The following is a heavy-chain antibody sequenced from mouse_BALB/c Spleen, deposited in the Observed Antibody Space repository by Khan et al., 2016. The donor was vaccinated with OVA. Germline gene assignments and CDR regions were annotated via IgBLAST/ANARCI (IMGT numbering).Heavy chain of an antibody. Sequence: EVQLQESGPGLVKLSQSLSLTCSVTGYSITSGYYWNWLRQFPGNKLEWMGYITSGGSFNYNPSLKNRISITRDTSNNQFFLKLNSVTPEDTATYYCARAGRWFDYWGQGTLVTVSA. J-gene: IGHJ3*01. D-gene: IGHD3-3*01. CDR3: ARAGRWFDY. V-gene: IGHV3-6*02. CDR1: GYSITSGYY. CDR2: ITSGGSF.